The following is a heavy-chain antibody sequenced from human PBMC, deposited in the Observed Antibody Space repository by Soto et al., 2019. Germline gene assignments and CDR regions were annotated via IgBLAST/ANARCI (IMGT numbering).Heavy chain of an antibody. J-gene: IGHJ6*02. CDR3: TRPFDCSGGSCYSGWYYYYGMDV. V-gene: IGHV1-69*13. D-gene: IGHD2-15*01. Sequence: PVKVSCKASAGTFSSYAISWVRQAPGQRLEWIGGIIPIFGTANYAQKFQGRVTITADESTSTAYMELSSLRSEDTAVYYCTRPFDCSGGSCYSGWYYYYGMDVWGQGTTVTVSS. CDR1: AGTFSSYA. CDR2: IIPIFGTA.